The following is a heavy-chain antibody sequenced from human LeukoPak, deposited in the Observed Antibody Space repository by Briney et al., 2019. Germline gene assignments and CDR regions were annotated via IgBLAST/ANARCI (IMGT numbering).Heavy chain of an antibody. D-gene: IGHD3-3*01. CDR3: ARHTGLQFSYFDC. CDR1: GGSISSYY. CDR2: MFYSGSS. J-gene: IGHJ4*02. Sequence: SETLSLTCTVSGGSISSYYWSWIRQPPGKGLEWVGFMFYSGSSNYNPSLKSRVTISVDTSKNQFSLKLSSVTAADTALYYCARHTGLQFSYFDCWGQGTLVTVSS. V-gene: IGHV4-59*08.